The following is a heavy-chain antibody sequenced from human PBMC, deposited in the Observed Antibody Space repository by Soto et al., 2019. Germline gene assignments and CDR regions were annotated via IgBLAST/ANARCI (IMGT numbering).Heavy chain of an antibody. CDR2: TNHSGST. D-gene: IGHD2-15*01. CDR1: GGSISSSSYY. V-gene: IGHV4-39*07. CDR3: ARGLVSNPEYCSGGSCYYPPYYFDY. J-gene: IGHJ4*02. Sequence: SETLSLTCTVSGGSISSSSYYWGWIRQPPGKGLEWIGETNHSGSTNYNPSLKSRVTISVDTSKNQFSLKLSSVTAADTAVYYCARGLVSNPEYCSGGSCYYPPYYFDYWGQGPLVTVSS.